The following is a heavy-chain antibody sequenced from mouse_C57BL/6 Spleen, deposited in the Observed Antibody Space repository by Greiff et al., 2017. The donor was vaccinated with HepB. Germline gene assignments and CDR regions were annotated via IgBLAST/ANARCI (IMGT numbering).Heavy chain of an antibody. Sequence: QVQLKESGAELARPGASVKLSCKASGYTFTSYGISWVKQRTGQGLEWIGEIYPRSGNTYYNEKFKGKATLTADKSSSTAYMELRSLTSEDSAVYFCARAGTTVVDYYFDYWGQGTTLTVSS. CDR1: GYTFTSYG. J-gene: IGHJ2*01. V-gene: IGHV1-81*01. D-gene: IGHD1-1*01. CDR2: IYPRSGNT. CDR3: ARAGTTVVDYYFDY.